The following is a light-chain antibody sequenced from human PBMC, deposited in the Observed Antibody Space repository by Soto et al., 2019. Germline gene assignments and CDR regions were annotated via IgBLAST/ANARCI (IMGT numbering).Light chain of an antibody. Sequence: QSALTQPASVSGSPGQSIAISCTGTSSDVGGYNYVSWYQQHPGKTPNLMIYDVSNRPSGVSNRFSGSKSGNTASLTISGLQAEDKADYYCSSYTSSSTWVFGGGTQLTVL. V-gene: IGLV2-14*01. J-gene: IGLJ7*01. CDR2: DVS. CDR1: SSDVGGYNY. CDR3: SSYTSSSTWV.